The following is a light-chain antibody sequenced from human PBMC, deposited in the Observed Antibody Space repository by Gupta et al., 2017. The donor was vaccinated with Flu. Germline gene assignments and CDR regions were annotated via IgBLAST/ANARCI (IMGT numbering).Light chain of an antibody. CDR2: GAS. V-gene: IGKV3-15*01. Sequence: EIVITQSPATLSVSPGERATLSCRASQSVSSNLAWYQQKPGQAPRLLIYGASTSAIGIPDRFSGSGSGTEFTLTSISPQSEDIAVYYWQQYNNWHVFGQGTKVEIK. J-gene: IGKJ1*01. CDR3: QQYNNWHV. CDR1: QSVSSN.